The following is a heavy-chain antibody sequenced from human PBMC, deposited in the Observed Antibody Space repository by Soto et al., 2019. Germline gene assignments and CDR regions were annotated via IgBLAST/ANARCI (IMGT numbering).Heavy chain of an antibody. CDR3: SILPGRGDSFDY. CDR1: GFTFRSYA. J-gene: IGHJ4*02. D-gene: IGHD2-21*01. CDR2: ISYDGSNK. V-gene: IGHV3-30-3*01. Sequence: RESLRLSCAASGFTFRSYAMHWVRHAPGKGLEWVAVISYDGSNKYYADSVKGRFTISRDNSKNTLYLQMNSLRAEDTAVYYFSILPGRGDSFDYCGQRTLVPVSA.